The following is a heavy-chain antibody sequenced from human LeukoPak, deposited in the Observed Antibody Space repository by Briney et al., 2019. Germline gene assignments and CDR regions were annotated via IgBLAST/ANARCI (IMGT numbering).Heavy chain of an antibody. CDR3: ARGAYLEPYDILTGSPPYFDY. Sequence: PSETLSLTCAVYGGSFSVYYWSWIRQPPGKGLEWIGEINHSGSTNYNPSLKSRVTISVDTSKNQFSLKLSSVTAADTAVYYCARGAYLEPYDILTGSPPYFDYWGQGTLVTVSS. V-gene: IGHV4-34*01. D-gene: IGHD3-9*01. J-gene: IGHJ4*02. CDR2: INHSGST. CDR1: GGSFSVYY.